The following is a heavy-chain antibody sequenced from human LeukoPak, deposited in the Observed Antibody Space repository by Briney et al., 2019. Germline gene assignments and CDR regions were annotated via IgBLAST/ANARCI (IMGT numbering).Heavy chain of an antibody. CDR3: ARHIVGEQNFDY. D-gene: IGHD3-16*02. CDR1: GFTFGAYW. V-gene: IGHV3-7*01. CDR2: IKDDGSAQ. Sequence: GGSLRLSCAASGFTFGAYWMSWYRQAPGKGPEWVASIKDDGSAQFYVDSLEGRFTISRDNAKNTLYLQMDTMRVEDTAVYYCARHIVGEQNFDYWSQGTLVTVSS. J-gene: IGHJ4*02.